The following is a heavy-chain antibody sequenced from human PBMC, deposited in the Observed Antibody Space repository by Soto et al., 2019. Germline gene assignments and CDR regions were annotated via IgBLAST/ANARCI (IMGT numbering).Heavy chain of an antibody. D-gene: IGHD6-19*01. CDR3: AKERIAVAPGGFDY. Sequence: GGSLRLSCAASGFTFSSYGMHWVRQAPGKGLEWEAVISYDGSNKYYADSVKGRFTISRDNSKNTLYLQMNSLRAEDTAVYYCAKERIAVAPGGFDYWGQGTLVTVSS. V-gene: IGHV3-30*18. CDR2: ISYDGSNK. CDR1: GFTFSSYG. J-gene: IGHJ4*02.